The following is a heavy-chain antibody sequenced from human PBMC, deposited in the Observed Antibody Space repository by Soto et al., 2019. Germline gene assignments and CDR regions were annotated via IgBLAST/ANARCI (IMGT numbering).Heavy chain of an antibody. CDR1: GYAFTTYG. D-gene: IGHD1-1*01. V-gene: IGHV1-18*01. Sequence: QVHLVQSGAEVKKPGASVKVSYKGSGYAFTTYGITWVRQAPGQGLEWMGWISAHNGNTNYAQKLQGRVTVTRDTSKSTAYMELRSLRSDDTAVYYCARGRYGDYWGQGALVTVSS. CDR3: ARGRYGDY. J-gene: IGHJ4*02. CDR2: ISAHNGNT.